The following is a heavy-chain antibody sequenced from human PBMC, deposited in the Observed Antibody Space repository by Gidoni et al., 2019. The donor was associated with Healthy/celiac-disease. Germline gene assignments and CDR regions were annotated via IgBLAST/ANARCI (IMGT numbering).Heavy chain of an antibody. J-gene: IGHJ6*02. D-gene: IGHD2-21*02. CDR1: GFTFSSYA. Sequence: EVQLLESGGGLVQPGGSLRLSCAASGFTFSSYAMSWVRQAPGKGLEWVSAISGSGGSTYYADSVKGRFTISRDNSKNTLYLQMNSLRAEDTAVYYCARIQPYCGGDCYSPVGYYYYYGMDVWGQGTTVTVSS. CDR3: ARIQPYCGGDCYSPVGYYYYYGMDV. V-gene: IGHV3-23*01. CDR2: ISGSGGST.